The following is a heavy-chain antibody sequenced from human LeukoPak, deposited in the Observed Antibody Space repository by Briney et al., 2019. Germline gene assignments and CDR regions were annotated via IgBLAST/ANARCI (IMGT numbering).Heavy chain of an antibody. Sequence: PSETLSLTRTVSGGSISSYYWSWIRQPAGKGLEWIGRIYTSGSTKYNPSLKSRVTMSEDTSKNQFSLKLSSVTAADTALYYCARVLSSTTDTAMVMVYWGQGTLVTVSS. V-gene: IGHV4-4*07. CDR1: GGSISSYY. D-gene: IGHD5-18*01. J-gene: IGHJ4*02. CDR3: ARVLSSTTDTAMVMVY. CDR2: IYTSGST.